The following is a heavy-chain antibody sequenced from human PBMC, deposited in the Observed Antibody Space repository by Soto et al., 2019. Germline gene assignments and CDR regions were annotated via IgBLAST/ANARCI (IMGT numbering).Heavy chain of an antibody. CDR1: YGSFSGYY. CDR3: ARDDRYDSRVLYY. CDR2: INHSGST. V-gene: IGHV4-34*01. D-gene: IGHD3-22*01. Sequence: SEPLALTGAVYYGSFSGYYWRWIRQHPGKGLEWIGEINHSGSTNYNPSLKSRVTISVDTSKNQFSLKLSSVTAADTAVYYCARDDRYDSRVLYYLGHGTLVIVSS. J-gene: IGHJ4*01.